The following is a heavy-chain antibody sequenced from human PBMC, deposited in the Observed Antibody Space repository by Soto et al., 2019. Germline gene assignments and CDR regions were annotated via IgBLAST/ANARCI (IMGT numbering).Heavy chain of an antibody. CDR2: LYDLDGS. V-gene: IGHV3-53*01. D-gene: IGHD1-1*01. Sequence: ESGGGLFQPGESLRLSCAAFGLTISGKKYVAWVRQAPGKGLEWVSALYDLDGSFYADSVKGRFTTSSDSSKTTVYLQMNDLRPDDTAVYYCATWHEREHAYDVWGQGTTVTVSS. CDR1: GLTISGKKY. J-gene: IGHJ3*01. CDR3: ATWHEREHAYDV.